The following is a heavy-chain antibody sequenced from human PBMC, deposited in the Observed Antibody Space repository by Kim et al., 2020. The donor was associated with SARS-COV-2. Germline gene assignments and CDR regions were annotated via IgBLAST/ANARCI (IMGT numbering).Heavy chain of an antibody. D-gene: IGHD3-9*01. J-gene: IGHJ6*02. Sequence: AQKFTGRGTLTRDTSNSTAYMELRRMRSDDTAVYYCARVGRYFDYGMDVWGQGTTVTVSS. CDR3: ARVGRYFDYGMDV. V-gene: IGHV1-2*02.